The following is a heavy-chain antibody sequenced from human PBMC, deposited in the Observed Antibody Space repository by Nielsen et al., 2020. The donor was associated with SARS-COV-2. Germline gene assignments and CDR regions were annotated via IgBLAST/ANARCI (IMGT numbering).Heavy chain of an antibody. J-gene: IGHJ4*02. V-gene: IGHV4-34*01. CDR1: GGSFSGYY. CDR3: ARGLLSRVRGAIPLPFDY. CDR2: INHSGST. D-gene: IGHD3-10*01. Sequence: SETLSFTCAVYGGSFSGYYWSWIRQPPGKGLEWIGEINHSGSTNYNPSLKSRVTISVDTSKNQFSLKLSSVTAADTALYYCARGLLSRVRGAIPLPFDYWGQGTLVTVSS.